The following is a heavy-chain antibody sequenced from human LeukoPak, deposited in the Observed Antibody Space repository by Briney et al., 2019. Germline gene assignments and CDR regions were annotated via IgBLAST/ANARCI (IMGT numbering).Heavy chain of an antibody. CDR3: ARIETDYDSSGYYHYYFDC. D-gene: IGHD3-22*01. CDR1: GGSISSYY. J-gene: IGHJ4*02. Sequence: SETLSLTCTVSGGSISSYYWSWIRQPPGKGLEWIGYIYYSGSTNYNPSLKSRVTISVDTSKNQFSLKLSSVTAADTAVYYCARIETDYDSSGYYHYYFDCWGQGTLVTVSS. CDR2: IYYSGST. V-gene: IGHV4-59*01.